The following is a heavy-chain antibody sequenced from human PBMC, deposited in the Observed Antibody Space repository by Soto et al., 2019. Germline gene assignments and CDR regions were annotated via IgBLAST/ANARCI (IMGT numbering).Heavy chain of an antibody. CDR2: INAGNGNT. Sequence: ASVKVSCKASGYTFTSYAMHWVRRAPGQRLEWMGWINAGNGNTKYSQKFQGRVTITRDTSASTAYMELSSLRSEDTAVYYCARNYDILTGYYHFDDWGQGTLVTVSS. V-gene: IGHV1-3*01. J-gene: IGHJ4*02. D-gene: IGHD3-9*01. CDR3: ARNYDILTGYYHFDD. CDR1: GYTFTSYA.